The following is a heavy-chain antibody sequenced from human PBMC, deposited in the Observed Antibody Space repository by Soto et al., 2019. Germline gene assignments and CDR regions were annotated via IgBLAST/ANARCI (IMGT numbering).Heavy chain of an antibody. CDR1: GGSISSFY. Sequence: SETLSLTCTVSGGSISSFYWSWIRQSPGTGLEWIGNMYYTGNTEYNPSLKSRVTISIDTSKIQFSLELTSVTAADTAVYYCARELGCSSTRCFPNNWFDASGQGFLVTVSS. CDR3: ARELGCSSTRCFPNNWFDA. J-gene: IGHJ5*02. V-gene: IGHV4-59*01. CDR2: MYYTGNT. D-gene: IGHD2-2*01.